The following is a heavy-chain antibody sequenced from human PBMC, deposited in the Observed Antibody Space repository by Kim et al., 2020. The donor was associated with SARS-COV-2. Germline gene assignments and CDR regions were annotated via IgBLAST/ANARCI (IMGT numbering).Heavy chain of an antibody. J-gene: IGHJ6*02. CDR2: ISYDGSNK. V-gene: IGHV3-30*04. Sequence: GGSLRLSCAASGFTFSSYAMHWVRQAPGKGLEWVAVISYDGSNKYYADSVKGRFTISRDNSKNTLYLQMNSLRAEDTAVYYCARAAPPPLVRPNYYYYYGMDFWGQGTTVTVSS. D-gene: IGHD6-13*01. CDR1: GFTFSSYA. CDR3: ARAAPPPLVRPNYYYYYGMDF.